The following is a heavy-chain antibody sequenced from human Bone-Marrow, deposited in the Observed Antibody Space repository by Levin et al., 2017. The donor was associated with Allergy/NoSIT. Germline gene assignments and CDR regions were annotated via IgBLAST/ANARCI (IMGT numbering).Heavy chain of an antibody. V-gene: IGHV3-23*01. D-gene: IGHD2-2*01. CDR3: AHLQLTTIVDGENY. CDR1: GFPFTSYA. CDR2: MSHTGIT. J-gene: IGHJ4*02. Sequence: QPGGSLRLSCAASGFPFTSYAISWVRQAPGKGLEWVSGMSHTGITYYADSVKGRFTISRDTSKNTLFLQMNNVRVEDTAVYYCAHLQLTTIVDGENYWGQGTLVTVSA.